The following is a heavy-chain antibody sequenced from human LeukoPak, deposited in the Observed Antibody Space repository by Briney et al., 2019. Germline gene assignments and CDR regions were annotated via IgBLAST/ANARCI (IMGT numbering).Heavy chain of an antibody. V-gene: IGHV1-69*13. CDR2: IIPIFGTA. CDR1: GGTFSSYA. CDR3: ARVPRHANNWNDHYYYYYYMDV. Sequence: SVKVSCKASGGTFSSYAISWVRQAPGQGLEWMGGIIPIFGTANYAQKFQGRVTITADESTSTAYMELSSLRSEDTAVYYCARVPRHANNWNDHYYYYYYMDVWGKGTTVTISS. J-gene: IGHJ6*03. D-gene: IGHD1-20*01.